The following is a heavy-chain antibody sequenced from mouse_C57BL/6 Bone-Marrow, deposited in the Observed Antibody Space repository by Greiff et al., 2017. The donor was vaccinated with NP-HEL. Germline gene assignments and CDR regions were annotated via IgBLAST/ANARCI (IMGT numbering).Heavy chain of an antibody. Sequence: KQSGAELVRPGASVKLSCTASGFNIKDDYMHWVKQRPEQGLEWIGWIDPENGDTEYASKFQGKATITADTSSNTAYLQLSSLTSEDTAVYYCTPYYDYDSAWFAYWGQGTLVTVSA. CDR2: IDPENGDT. V-gene: IGHV14-4*01. CDR3: TPYYDYDSAWFAY. J-gene: IGHJ3*01. CDR1: GFNIKDDY. D-gene: IGHD2-4*01.